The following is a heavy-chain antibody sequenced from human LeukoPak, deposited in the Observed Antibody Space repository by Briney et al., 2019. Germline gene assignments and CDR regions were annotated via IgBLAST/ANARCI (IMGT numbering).Heavy chain of an antibody. Sequence: PGGSLRLSCAASGFTFSSYSMNWVRQAPGKGLEWVSSISSSSSYIYYADSVKGRFTISRDNAKNSLYLQMNSLRAEDTAVYYCARTVAVAGTHFDYWGQGTLVTVSS. V-gene: IGHV3-21*01. D-gene: IGHD6-19*01. CDR1: GFTFSSYS. J-gene: IGHJ4*02. CDR3: ARTVAVAGTHFDY. CDR2: ISSSSSYI.